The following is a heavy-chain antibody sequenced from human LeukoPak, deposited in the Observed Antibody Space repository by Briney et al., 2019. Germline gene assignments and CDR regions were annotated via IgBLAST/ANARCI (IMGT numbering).Heavy chain of an antibody. J-gene: IGHJ5*02. CDR3: ARDHRSSSWYDWFDP. V-gene: IGHV4-39*07. CDR2: IYYSGST. D-gene: IGHD6-13*01. Sequence: SETLSLTCTVSDGSISSSSYYWGWIRQPPGKGLEWIRSIYYSGSTYYNPSLKSRVTISVDTSKNQFSLKLSSVTAADTAVYYCARDHRSSSWYDWFDPWGQGTLVTVSS. CDR1: DGSISSSSYY.